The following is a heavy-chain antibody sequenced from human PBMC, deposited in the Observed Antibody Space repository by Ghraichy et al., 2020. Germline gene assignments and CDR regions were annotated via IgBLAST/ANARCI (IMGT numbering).Heavy chain of an antibody. CDR2: ISGYNGDI. Sequence: ASVKVSCKASGYSFTTNGITWVRQVPGQGLEWWGWISGYNGDIKYAEEFQDRVTLTTDTSTRTANMELRSLKIDDTAVYYCAKGRDYDILTGPFYYDYWGQGSVVTVSS. CDR1: GYSFTTNG. D-gene: IGHD3-9*01. J-gene: IGHJ4*02. V-gene: IGHV1-18*01. CDR3: AKGRDYDILTGPFYYDY.